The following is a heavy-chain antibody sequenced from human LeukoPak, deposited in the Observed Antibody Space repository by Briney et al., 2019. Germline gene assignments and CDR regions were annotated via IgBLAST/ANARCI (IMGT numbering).Heavy chain of an antibody. J-gene: IGHJ4*02. CDR1: GFTFSSYW. CDR2: INSDGSST. V-gene: IGHV3-74*01. Sequence: PGGSLRLSCAASGFTFSSYWMYWVRQAPGKGLVWVSRINSDGSSTSYADSVKGRFTISRDNAKNTLYLQMNSLRAEDTAVYYCARVPSVDYGDYQIDYWGQGTLVTVSS. CDR3: ARVPSVDYGDYQIDY. D-gene: IGHD4-17*01.